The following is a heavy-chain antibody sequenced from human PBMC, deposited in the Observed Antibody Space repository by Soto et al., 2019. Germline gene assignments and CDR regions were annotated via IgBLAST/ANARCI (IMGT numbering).Heavy chain of an antibody. CDR2: INHSGST. Sequence: PSETLSLTCAVYGGSFSGYYWSWIRQPPGKGLEWIGEINHSGSTNYNPSLKSRVTISVDTSKNQFSLKLSSVTAADTAVYYCASRNRIAAPAPNFDYWGQGTLVTVSS. D-gene: IGHD6-13*01. CDR1: GGSFSGYY. V-gene: IGHV4-34*01. CDR3: ASRNRIAAPAPNFDY. J-gene: IGHJ4*02.